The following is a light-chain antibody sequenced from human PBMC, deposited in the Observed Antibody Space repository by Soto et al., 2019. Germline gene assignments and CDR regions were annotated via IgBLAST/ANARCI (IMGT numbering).Light chain of an antibody. J-gene: IGKJ1*01. CDR2: DAS. V-gene: IGKV3-11*01. CDR1: QSVSRY. Sequence: EIVLTQSPATLSLSPGERATLSCRASQSVSRYLAWYQQKPGQAPRLLIYDASNRATGIPARFSGSGSGTDFTLTISSLEPEDFAVYYCQQRSNWPTFGQGTKVEI. CDR3: QQRSNWPT.